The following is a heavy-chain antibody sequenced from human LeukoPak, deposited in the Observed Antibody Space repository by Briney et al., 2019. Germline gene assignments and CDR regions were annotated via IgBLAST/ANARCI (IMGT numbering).Heavy chain of an antibody. Sequence: SETLSLTCIVSDGSISISSYYWGWIRQPPGKGLEWIGTIYYSGSTYYNPSLRSRLTISADTSENQFSLKLTSVTAADTAVYYCARSDFYAFDNWGQGTLVTVSS. D-gene: IGHD2/OR15-2a*01. CDR1: DGSISISSYY. J-gene: IGHJ4*02. CDR3: ARSDFYAFDN. CDR2: IYYSGST. V-gene: IGHV4-39*01.